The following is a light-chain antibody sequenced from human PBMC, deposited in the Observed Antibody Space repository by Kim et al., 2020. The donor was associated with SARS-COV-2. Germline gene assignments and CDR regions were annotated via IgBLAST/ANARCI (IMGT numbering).Light chain of an antibody. CDR2: DAS. CDR1: QGVSNY. CDR3: HQRSSWPGT. J-gene: IGKJ1*01. V-gene: IGKV3-11*01. Sequence: EIVLTQSPATLSLSPGDRATLSCRAGQGVSNYLAWYQQKPGQAPRLLISDASNRATGIPARFSGSGSGTDFTLTISSLEPEDFTFYYCHQRSSWPGTFGQGTKVDIK.